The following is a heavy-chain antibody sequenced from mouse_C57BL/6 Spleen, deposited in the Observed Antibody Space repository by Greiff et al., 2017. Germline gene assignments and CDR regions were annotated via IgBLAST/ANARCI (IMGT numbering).Heavy chain of an antibody. D-gene: IGHD1-1*01. CDR2: INPGSGGT. Sequence: QVQLQQSGAELVRPGTSVKVSCKASGYAFTNYLIEWVKQRPGQGLEWIGVINPGSGGTNYNEKFKGKATLTADKSSSTAYMQLSSLTSEDSAVYFCARSYGSSYDWFAYWGQGTLVTVSA. V-gene: IGHV1-54*01. CDR1: GYAFTNYL. CDR3: ARSYGSSYDWFAY. J-gene: IGHJ3*01.